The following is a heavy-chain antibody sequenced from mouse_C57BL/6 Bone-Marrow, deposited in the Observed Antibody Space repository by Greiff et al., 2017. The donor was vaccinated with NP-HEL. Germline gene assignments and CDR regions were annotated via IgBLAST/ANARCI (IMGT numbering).Heavy chain of an antibody. D-gene: IGHD2-1*01. J-gene: IGHJ1*03. CDR3: ARYPHYGKEYFDV. CDR1: GYSITSDY. V-gene: IGHV3-8*01. CDR2: ISYSGST. Sequence: VQLVESGPGLAKPSQTLSLTCSVTGYSITSDYWNWIRKFPGNKLAYMGYISYSGSTYYNPSLKSRISIPRDTSKNQYYLQLNSVTTEDTATYYCARYPHYGKEYFDVWGTGTTVTVSS.